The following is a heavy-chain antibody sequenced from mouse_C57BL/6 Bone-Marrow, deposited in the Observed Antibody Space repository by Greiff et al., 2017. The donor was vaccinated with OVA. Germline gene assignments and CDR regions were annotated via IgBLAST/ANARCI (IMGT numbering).Heavy chain of an antibody. Sequence: QVQLQQPGAELVMPGASVKLSCKASGYPLTSYWMPWVKQRPGQGLEWIGEIDPSDSYTNYNPKFKGKSTLTVDKSSRTAYKQPRSPNSGDFAVFYCDRDGYGSGSCYAMDYWGQGTSVTVSS. CDR2: IDPSDSYT. D-gene: IGHD2-10*02. CDR1: GYPLTSYW. J-gene: IGHJ4*01. CDR3: DRDGYGSGSCYAMDY. V-gene: IGHV1-69*01.